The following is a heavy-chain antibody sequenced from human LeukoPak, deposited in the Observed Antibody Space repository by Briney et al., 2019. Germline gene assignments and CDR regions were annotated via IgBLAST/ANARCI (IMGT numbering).Heavy chain of an antibody. D-gene: IGHD4-11*01. CDR1: GGSISSSSYY. CDR2: IYYSGST. J-gene: IGHJ6*03. CDR3: ARTDYSSYYYYYYMDV. V-gene: IGHV4-39*07. Sequence: SETLSLTCTVSGGSISSSSYYWGWIRQPPGKGLEWIGSIYYSGSTYYNPSLKSRVTISVDTSKNQFSLKLSSVTAADTAVYYCARTDYSSYYYYYYMDVWGKGTTVTVSS.